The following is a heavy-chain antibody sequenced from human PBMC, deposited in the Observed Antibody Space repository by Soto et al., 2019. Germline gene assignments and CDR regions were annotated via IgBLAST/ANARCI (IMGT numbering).Heavy chain of an antibody. V-gene: IGHV1-69*12. CDR2: IIPIFTTT. CDR1: GGTFSNHA. Sequence: QVQLVQSGAEVKKPGSSVKVSCKASGGTFSNHAINWVRQAPGQGLEWMGRIIPIFTTTDYAQRFQGRGTITADESTITAYMELSSLKHDDTAVYYCAREVAADGTCREDVFDIWGQGTMVTVSS. J-gene: IGHJ3*02. D-gene: IGHD6-13*01. CDR3: AREVAADGTCREDVFDI.